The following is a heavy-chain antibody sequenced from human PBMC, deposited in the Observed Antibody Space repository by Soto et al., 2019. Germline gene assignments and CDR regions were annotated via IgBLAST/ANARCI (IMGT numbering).Heavy chain of an antibody. CDR2: ISGSGGST. Sequence: GGSLRLSCAASGFTFSSYAMSWVRQAPGKGLEWVSAISGSGGSTYYADSVKGRFTISRDNSKNTLYLQMNSLRAEDTAVYYCAKDPKPHYYGSSGYNDYWGQGTLVTVSS. CDR1: GFTFSSYA. D-gene: IGHD3-22*01. V-gene: IGHV3-23*01. J-gene: IGHJ4*02. CDR3: AKDPKPHYYGSSGYNDY.